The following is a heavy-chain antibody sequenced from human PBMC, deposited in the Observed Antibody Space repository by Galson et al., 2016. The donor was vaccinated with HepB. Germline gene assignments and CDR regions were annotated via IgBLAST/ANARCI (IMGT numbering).Heavy chain of an antibody. D-gene: IGHD2-15*01. Sequence: SVKVSCKASGYTFTSYAMHWVRQAPGQRLEWMGWINAGNGDTKYSQKFQGRVTIIRDTSASRAYMELSSLTSEDTAVYYCARSGKTSTRVLLYYKGLDVWGQGTTVTVSS. J-gene: IGHJ6*02. CDR2: INAGNGDT. V-gene: IGHV1-3*01. CDR1: GYTFTSYA. CDR3: ARSGKTSTRVLLYYKGLDV.